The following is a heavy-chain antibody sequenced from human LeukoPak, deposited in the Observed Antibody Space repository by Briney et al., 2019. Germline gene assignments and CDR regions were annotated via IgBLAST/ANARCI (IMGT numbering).Heavy chain of an antibody. CDR3: ASAPPAYCTNGVCYPDY. CDR2: IIPIFGTA. Sequence: SVKVSCKASGGTFSSYAISWVRQAPGQGLEWMGGIIPIFGTANYAQKFQGRVTITADESTSTAYMELSSLRSEDTAVYYCASAPPAYCTNGVCYPDYWGQGTLVTVSS. CDR1: GGTFSSYA. V-gene: IGHV1-69*13. D-gene: IGHD2-8*01. J-gene: IGHJ4*02.